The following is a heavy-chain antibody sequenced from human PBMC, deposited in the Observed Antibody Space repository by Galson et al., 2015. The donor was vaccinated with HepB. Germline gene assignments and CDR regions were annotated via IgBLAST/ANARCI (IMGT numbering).Heavy chain of an antibody. J-gene: IGHJ5*02. D-gene: IGHD6-13*01. CDR1: GYSFPSYW. CDR2: IDPGDSDT. CDR3: ARPHPGIAAAGPDNWFDP. V-gene: IGHV5-51*03. Sequence: QSGGEVKKSGESLKISCKGSGYSFPSYWISWVRQMPGKGLEWMGIIDPGDSDTRYSPSFQGQVTISADKSISTAYLQWSSLKASDTAMYYCARPHPGIAAAGPDNWFDPWGQGTLVTVSS.